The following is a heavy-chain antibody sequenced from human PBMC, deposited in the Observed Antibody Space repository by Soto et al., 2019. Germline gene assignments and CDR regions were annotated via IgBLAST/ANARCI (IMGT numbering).Heavy chain of an antibody. D-gene: IGHD3-9*01. V-gene: IGHV3-21*01. J-gene: IGHJ4*02. Sequence: GGSLRLSCAASGFTFSSYSMNWVRQAPGKGLEWVSSISSSSSYIYYADSVKGRFTISRDNAKNSLYLQMNSLRAEDTAVYYCARDEIDYDILTGYYFQPASGFDYWGQGTLVTVSS. CDR2: ISSSSSYI. CDR1: GFTFSSYS. CDR3: ARDEIDYDILTGYYFQPASGFDY.